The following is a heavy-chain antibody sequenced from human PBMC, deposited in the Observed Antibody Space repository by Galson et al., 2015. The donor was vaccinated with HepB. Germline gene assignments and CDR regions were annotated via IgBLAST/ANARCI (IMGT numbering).Heavy chain of an antibody. D-gene: IGHD5-18*01. CDR2: ISSTGGTT. CDR3: AKDRQWIQPGGWFDP. J-gene: IGHJ5*02. Sequence: SLRLSCAASGFTFSTYAMSWVRQAPGKGLEWVSAISSTGGTTYYADSVKGRFTISRDNSKNTLYLQMNSLRAEDTAVYYCAKDRQWIQPGGWFDPWGQGTLVTVPS. V-gene: IGHV3-23*01. CDR1: GFTFSTYA.